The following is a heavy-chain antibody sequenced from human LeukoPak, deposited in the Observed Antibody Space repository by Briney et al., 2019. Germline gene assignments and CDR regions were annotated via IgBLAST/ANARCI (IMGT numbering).Heavy chain of an antibody. V-gene: IGHV1-2*02. D-gene: IGHD3-22*01. CDR2: INPNSGGT. J-gene: IGHJ4*02. Sequence: ASVKVSCKASGYTFTGYYMHWVRQAPGQGLEWMGWINPNSGGTNYAQKFQGRVTMTRDTSISTAYMELSRLRSDDTAVYYCARVKNYYDSSGYLYYFDYWGQGTLVTVSS. CDR3: ARVKNYYDSSGYLYYFDY. CDR1: GYTFTGYY.